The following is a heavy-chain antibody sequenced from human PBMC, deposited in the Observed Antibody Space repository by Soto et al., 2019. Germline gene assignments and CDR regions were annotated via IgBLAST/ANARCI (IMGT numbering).Heavy chain of an antibody. CDR2: IYHSGST. J-gene: IGHJ4*02. CDR3: ALRGSSSVYGY. V-gene: IGHV4-4*02. Sequence: SETLSLTCAFSCGSIISSNWWSWVRQPPGKGLEWIGEIYHSGSTNYNPSLESRVTISVDKSKNQFSLKLSSVTAADTAVYYCALRGSSSVYGYWGQGTLVTVSS. CDR1: CGSIISSNW. D-gene: IGHD6-6*01.